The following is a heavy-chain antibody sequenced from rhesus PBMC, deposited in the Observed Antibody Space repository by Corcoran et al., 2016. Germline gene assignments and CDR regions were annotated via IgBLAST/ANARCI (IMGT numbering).Heavy chain of an antibody. CDR2: IKRQAAGETA. V-gene: IGHV3-30*02. J-gene: IGHJ4*01. CDR1: GFTFSKSW. D-gene: IGHD3-34*01. CDR3: PTLTTGYFAS. Sequence: EVQLVESGAGVVQPGGSLRLSCAASGFTFSKSWMSWVRQAPGKGLGWVARIKRQAAGETADDAASVKGRFTISRDDSKTTLYLQINSLKTEDTAVYYCPTLTTGYFASWGQGVLVTVSS.